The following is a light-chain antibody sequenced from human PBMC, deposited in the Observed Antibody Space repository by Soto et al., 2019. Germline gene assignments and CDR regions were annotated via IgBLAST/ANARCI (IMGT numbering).Light chain of an antibody. V-gene: IGLV2-14*03. J-gene: IGLJ2*01. CDR1: SSDVGGYNY. CDR3: TSYTTSSTFDVV. Sequence: QSALTQPASVSGSPGQSITISCTGTSSDVGGYNYVSWYQHHPGKAPKLMIFDVSNRPSGISNRFSGSKSGNTASLTISGLQAEDEADYYCTSYTTSSTFDVVFGGGTKLTVL. CDR2: DVS.